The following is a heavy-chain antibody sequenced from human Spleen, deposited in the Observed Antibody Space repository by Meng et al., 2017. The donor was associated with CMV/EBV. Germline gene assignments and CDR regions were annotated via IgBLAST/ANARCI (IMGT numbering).Heavy chain of an antibody. V-gene: IGHV1-2*02. J-gene: IGHJ4*02. Sequence: STFTGYYVHWVRQAPGQGLEWMGWITPNNGDTNYAQRFQGRVTMTRDTSISTAYMELSRLRFDDTAVYYCARAYGSGSSIDQYYFDQWGQGTLVTVSS. CDR3: ARAYGSGSSIDQYYFDQ. D-gene: IGHD3-10*01. CDR1: STFTGYY. CDR2: ITPNNGDT.